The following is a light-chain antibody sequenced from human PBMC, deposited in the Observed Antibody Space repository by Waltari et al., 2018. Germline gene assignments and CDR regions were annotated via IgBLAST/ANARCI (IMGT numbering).Light chain of an antibody. CDR1: GSNRGAGYD. J-gene: IGLJ2*01. CDR2: VCN. CDR3: QSYDTSLSVV. Sequence: QSVLTQPPPVSGAPGQRVTISCTGGGSNRGAGYDVHWYRHLPGKAPELLIYVCNNRPAGVPDRFVGSLSGTSASLTITGLQAEDGADYYCQSYDTSLSVVFGGGTKLT. V-gene: IGLV1-40*01.